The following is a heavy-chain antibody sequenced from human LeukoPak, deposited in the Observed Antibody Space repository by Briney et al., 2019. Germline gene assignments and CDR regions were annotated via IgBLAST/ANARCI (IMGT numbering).Heavy chain of an antibody. Sequence: GGSLRLSCAASGFTFSSYSMNWVRQAPGKGLEWVSSISSSSSYIYYADSVKGRFTISRDNAKNSLYLQMNSLRAEDTAVYYCARDLSILVVNWFDPWGQGTLVTVSS. CDR3: ARDLSILVVNWFDP. V-gene: IGHV3-21*01. J-gene: IGHJ5*02. CDR2: ISSSSSYI. D-gene: IGHD2-15*01. CDR1: GFTFSSYS.